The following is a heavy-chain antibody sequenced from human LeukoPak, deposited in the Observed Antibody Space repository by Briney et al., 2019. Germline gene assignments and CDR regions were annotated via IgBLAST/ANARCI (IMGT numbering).Heavy chain of an antibody. Sequence: SETLSLTCTVSGGSISSGGYYWSWIRQHPGKGLEWIGYIYYSGSTYYNPSLKSRVTISVDTSKNQFSLKLSSVTAADTAVYYCARADRPNYGDYVTTGLEAFDIWGQGTMVTVSS. CDR2: IYYSGST. CDR1: GGSISSGGYY. D-gene: IGHD4-17*01. J-gene: IGHJ3*02. CDR3: ARADRPNYGDYVTTGLEAFDI. V-gene: IGHV4-31*03.